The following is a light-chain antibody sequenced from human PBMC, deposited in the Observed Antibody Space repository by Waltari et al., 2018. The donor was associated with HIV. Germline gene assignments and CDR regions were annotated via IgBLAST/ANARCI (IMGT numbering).Light chain of an antibody. CDR3: VSYKSSSSPV. Sequence: QSALTQPASVSGSPGQSIPISCTGASFDIYGYHFVSWFQHHPGKAPKVIIYEVSNRPSGVSNRFSGSKSGNTASLTISGLQPEDEAEYFCVSYKSSSSPVFGGGTKLTV. CDR1: SFDIYGYHF. V-gene: IGLV2-14*01. J-gene: IGLJ3*02. CDR2: EVS.